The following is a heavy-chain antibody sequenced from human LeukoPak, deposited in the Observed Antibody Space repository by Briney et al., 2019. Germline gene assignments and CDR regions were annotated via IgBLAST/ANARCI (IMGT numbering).Heavy chain of an antibody. V-gene: IGHV4-38-2*02. CDR1: DYSVSITSY. D-gene: IGHD2-15*01. CDR2: IYHSGST. CDR3: ARDRRGYCSGGSCSDP. Sequence: SETLSLTCTVSDYSVSITSYWGWIRQPPGKGLEWIGSIYHSGSTYYNPSLKSRVTISVDTSKNQFSLKLSSVTAADTAVYYCARDRRGYCSGGSCSDPWGQGTLVTVSS. J-gene: IGHJ5*02.